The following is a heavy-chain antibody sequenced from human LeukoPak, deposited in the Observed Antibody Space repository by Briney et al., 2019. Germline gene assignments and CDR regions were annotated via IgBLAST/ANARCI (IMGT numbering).Heavy chain of an antibody. CDR1: GGSFSGYY. CDR2: INHSGST. CDR3: ARGGYGYSSSWYSGWVDP. V-gene: IGHV4-34*01. Sequence: SETLSLTCAVYGGSFSGYYWSWIRQPPGKGLEWIGEINHSGSTNYNPSLKSRVTISVDTSKNQFSLKLSSVTAADTAVYYCARGGYGYSSSWYSGWVDPWGQGTLVTVSS. J-gene: IGHJ5*02. D-gene: IGHD6-13*01.